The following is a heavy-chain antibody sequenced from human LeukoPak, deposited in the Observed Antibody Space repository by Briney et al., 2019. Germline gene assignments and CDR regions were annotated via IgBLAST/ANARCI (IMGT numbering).Heavy chain of an antibody. V-gene: IGHV4-30-4*01. CDR1: GGSISSGDYY. CDR3: ASRPESEAYFDY. CDR2: IYYSGNT. Sequence: SSETLSLTCTVSGGSISSGDYYWSWIRQPPGRGLEFIGYIYYSGNTYYNPSLKSRVTITVDTSKNQFSLKLSSVTAADTAVYYRASRPESEAYFDYWGQGTLVTVSS. J-gene: IGHJ4*02.